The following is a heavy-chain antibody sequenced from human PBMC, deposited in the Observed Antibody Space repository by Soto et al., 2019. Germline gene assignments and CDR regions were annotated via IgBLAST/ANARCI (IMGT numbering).Heavy chain of an antibody. J-gene: IGHJ4*02. V-gene: IGHV4-30-2*01. CDR3: ARGPPFGR. D-gene: IGHD3-3*01. CDR1: GGSISSGGYS. CDR2: IYHSGST. Sequence: QLQLQESGSGLVKPSQTLSLTCAVSGGSISSGGYSWSWIRQPPGKGLEWIGYIYHSGSTYYNPXXXXXXXXXXXXXXXXXXXXXXXXTAADTXXXYCARGPPFGRWGQGTLVTVSS.